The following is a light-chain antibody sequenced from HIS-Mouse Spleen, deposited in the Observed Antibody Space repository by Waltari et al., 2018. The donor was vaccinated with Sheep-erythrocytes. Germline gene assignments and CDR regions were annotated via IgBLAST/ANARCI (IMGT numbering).Light chain of an antibody. CDR2: EGS. CDR1: SRDVGSYNL. CDR3: CSYAGSSTPWV. J-gene: IGLJ3*02. Sequence: QSALTQPASVSGSPGQSITISCTGTSRDVGSYNLVSWYQQHPVKAPKLMIYEGSKRPLGVANRFSGSKSGNTASLTISGLQAEDEADYYCCSYAGSSTPWVFGGGTKLTVL. V-gene: IGLV2-23*01.